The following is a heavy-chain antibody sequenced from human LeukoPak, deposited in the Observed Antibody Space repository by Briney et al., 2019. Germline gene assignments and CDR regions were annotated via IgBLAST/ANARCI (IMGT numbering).Heavy chain of an antibody. CDR1: GFTFDDYA. CDR2: ISWNSGSI. D-gene: IGHD6-13*01. Sequence: GGSLRLSCAASGFTFDDYAMHWVRQAPGKGLEWVSGISWNSGSIGYADSVKGRFTISRDNAKNSLYLQMNGLRAEDTALYYCAKGSTAAARNTPLDYWGQGTLVTVSS. J-gene: IGHJ4*02. V-gene: IGHV3-9*01. CDR3: AKGSTAAARNTPLDY.